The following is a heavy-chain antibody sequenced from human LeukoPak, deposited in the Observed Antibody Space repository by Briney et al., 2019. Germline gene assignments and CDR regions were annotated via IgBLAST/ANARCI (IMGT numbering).Heavy chain of an antibody. CDR3: TRPREWELRWFDY. D-gene: IGHD1-26*01. V-gene: IGHV3-21*03. CDR2: ISSSSGYI. J-gene: IGHJ4*02. Sequence: GGSLRLSCAASGFTFNSYSMNWVRQTPGKGLEWVSSISSSSGYINYADSVKGRFTVSRDNAKNSLYLQMNSLKTEDTAAYYCTRPREWELRWFDYWGQGTLVTVSS. CDR1: GFTFNSYS.